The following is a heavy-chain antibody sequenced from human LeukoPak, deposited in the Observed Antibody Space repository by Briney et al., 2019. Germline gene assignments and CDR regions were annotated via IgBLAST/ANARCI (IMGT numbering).Heavy chain of an antibody. D-gene: IGHD6-19*01. CDR1: GGSISSYY. CDR3: ARGGWYFHY. CDR2: IYYSGST. V-gene: IGHV4-59*01. J-gene: IGHJ4*02. Sequence: ASETLSLTCTVSGGSISSYYWSWIRQPPGKGLEWIGYIYYSGSTNYNPSLKSRVTISVDTSKNQFSLKLSSVTAADTAVYYCARGGWYFHYWGQGALVTVSS.